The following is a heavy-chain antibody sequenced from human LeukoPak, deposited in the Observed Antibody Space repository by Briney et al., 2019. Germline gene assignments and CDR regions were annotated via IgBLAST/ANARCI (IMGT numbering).Heavy chain of an antibody. Sequence: HGESLKISCKGSGYSFTSYWIGWVRQMPGKGLEWMGIIYPGDSDTRYSPSFQGQVTISADKSISTAYLQWSSLKASDTAMYYCARSPLAYYDSSGYYQYYFDYWGQGTLVTVSS. CDR2: IYPGDSDT. V-gene: IGHV5-51*01. D-gene: IGHD3-22*01. CDR3: ARSPLAYYDSSGYYQYYFDY. CDR1: GYSFTSYW. J-gene: IGHJ4*02.